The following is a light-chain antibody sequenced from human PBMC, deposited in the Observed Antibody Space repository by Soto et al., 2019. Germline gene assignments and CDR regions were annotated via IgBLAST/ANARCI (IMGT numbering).Light chain of an antibody. CDR3: QQYDSWPPSYT. CDR2: GAS. Sequence: EIVMTQSPATLSVSLGDRATLSCRASQSVSTYLAWYQQKPGQAPRLLIYGASTRATGIPARVSGSGSETDFTLTISSLQSEDFAVYYCQQYDSWPPSYTFGQGTKLEIK. J-gene: IGKJ2*01. V-gene: IGKV3-15*01. CDR1: QSVSTY.